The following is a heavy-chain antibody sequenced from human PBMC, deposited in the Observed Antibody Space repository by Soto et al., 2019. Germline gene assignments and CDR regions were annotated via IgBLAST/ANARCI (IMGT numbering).Heavy chain of an antibody. CDR3: ARSDIAAAGYGMDV. CDR2: INPSGGST. CDR1: GYTFSSYY. V-gene: IGHV1-46*01. J-gene: IGHJ6*02. D-gene: IGHD6-13*01. Sequence: ASVKVSCNASGYTFSSYYMHWVRQAPGQGREWMGIINPSGGSTSYAQKFQGRVTMTRDTSTSTVYMELSSLRSEDTAVYYCARSDIAAAGYGMDVWGQGTTVTVSS.